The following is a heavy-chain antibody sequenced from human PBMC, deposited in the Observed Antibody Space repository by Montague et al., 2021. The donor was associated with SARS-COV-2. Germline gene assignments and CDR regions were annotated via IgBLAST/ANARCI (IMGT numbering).Heavy chain of an antibody. J-gene: IGHJ3*02. CDR1: GGSINNNY. CDR2: IYYSGSETT. D-gene: IGHD4-17*01. V-gene: IGHV4-59*08. CDR3: ARQYGDYSDNAFTI. Sequence: SETLSLTCSVSGGSINNNYWCWARQPPGKGLEWIGNIYYSGSETTXYNPSVKSRVSISVDTSENQFSLKLTSVTAADTAIYYCARQYGDYSDNAFTIWGQGTMVIVSS.